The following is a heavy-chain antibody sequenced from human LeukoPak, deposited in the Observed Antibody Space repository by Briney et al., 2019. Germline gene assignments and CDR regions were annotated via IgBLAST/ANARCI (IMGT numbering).Heavy chain of an antibody. J-gene: IGHJ3*02. CDR3: ARDPYDGRYSYGGESGFDI. V-gene: IGHV3-20*04. Sequence: GGSLRLSCAASGFTFDDYGMSWVRQAPGKGLEWVSGINWNGGSTGYADSVKGRFTISRDNAKNSLYLQMNSLRAEDTALYYCARDPYDGRYSYGGESGFDIWGQGTMVTVSS. CDR1: GFTFDDYG. CDR2: INWNGGST. D-gene: IGHD5-18*01.